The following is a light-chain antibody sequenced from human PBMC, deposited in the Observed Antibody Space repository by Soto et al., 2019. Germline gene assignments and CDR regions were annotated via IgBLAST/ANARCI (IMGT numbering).Light chain of an antibody. CDR2: GAS. Sequence: EIVMTQSPVTLSVSPGERVTLPCRASQSVSSSLAWYQQKPGQTPRILIYGASTRATGIPARFSGSGSGTEFTLTISSLQSEDFAVYYCQQYNQWPVTCGGGTKVEIK. V-gene: IGKV3-15*01. CDR1: QSVSSS. J-gene: IGKJ4*01. CDR3: QQYNQWPVT.